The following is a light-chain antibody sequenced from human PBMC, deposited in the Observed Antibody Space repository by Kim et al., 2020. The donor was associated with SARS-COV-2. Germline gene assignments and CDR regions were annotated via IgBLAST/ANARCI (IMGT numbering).Light chain of an antibody. CDR1: QSVSSNY. Sequence: SPGERAAHACRASQSVSSNYLAWYQQKPGQAPRLLIYGASSTATGIPDRFSGSGSGTDFTLTITRLEPEDFAVYYCQQYSSSPPTFGQGTKVDIK. CDR2: GAS. CDR3: QQYSSSPPT. J-gene: IGKJ1*01. V-gene: IGKV3-20*01.